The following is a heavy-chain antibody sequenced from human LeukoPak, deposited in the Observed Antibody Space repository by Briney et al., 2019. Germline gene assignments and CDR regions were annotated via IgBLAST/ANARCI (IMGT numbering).Heavy chain of an antibody. Sequence: GESLKISCKGSGYSFTSYWIGWVRQMPGKSLEWMGIIYPGDSDTRYSPSFQGQVTISADKSISTAYLQWSSLKGSDTAMYYCARVRRGYDFWSGYFVFDYWGQGTLVTVSS. CDR3: ARVRRGYDFWSGYFVFDY. V-gene: IGHV5-51*01. J-gene: IGHJ4*02. CDR1: GYSFTSYW. D-gene: IGHD3-3*01. CDR2: IYPGDSDT.